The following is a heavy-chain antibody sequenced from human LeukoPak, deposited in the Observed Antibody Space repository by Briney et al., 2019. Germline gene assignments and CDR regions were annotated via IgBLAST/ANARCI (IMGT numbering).Heavy chain of an antibody. J-gene: IGHJ4*02. V-gene: IGHV1-69*13. D-gene: IGHD2-2*01. CDR2: IIPIFGTA. Sequence: SVKVSCKASGGTFSSYAISWVRQAPGQGLEWMGGIIPIFGTANYAQKFQGRVTITADESTSTAYMELSSLRSEDTAVYYCARDRSYCSSTSCYGSDDYWGQGTLVTVSS. CDR3: ARDRSYCSSTSCYGSDDY. CDR1: GGTFSSYA.